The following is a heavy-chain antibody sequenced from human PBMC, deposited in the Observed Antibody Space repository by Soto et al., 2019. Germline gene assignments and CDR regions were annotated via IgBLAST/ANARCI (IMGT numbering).Heavy chain of an antibody. J-gene: IGHJ5*02. CDR1: GGSISSYY. Sequence: SETLSLTCTVSGGSISSYYWSWIRQPPGKGLEWIGYIYYSGSTNYNPSLKSRVTISVDTSKNQFSLKLSSVTAADTAVYYCARDRRGIAAAGNWFDPWGQGTLVTVSS. D-gene: IGHD6-13*01. V-gene: IGHV4-59*01. CDR2: IYYSGST. CDR3: ARDRRGIAAAGNWFDP.